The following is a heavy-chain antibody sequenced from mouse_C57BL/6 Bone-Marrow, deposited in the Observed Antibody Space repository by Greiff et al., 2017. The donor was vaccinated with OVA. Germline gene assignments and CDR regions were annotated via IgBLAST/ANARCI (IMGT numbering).Heavy chain of an antibody. CDR3: TSLFPFAY. D-gene: IGHD6-5*01. V-gene: IGHV14-4*01. Sequence: VQLQQSGAELVRPGASVKLSCTASGFNIKDDYMHWVKQRPEQGLEWIGWIDPGNGDTKYASKFQGKATITADTSSNTAYLQLSSLTSEDTAVYYCTSLFPFAYWGQGTLVTVSA. CDR2: IDPGNGDT. J-gene: IGHJ3*01. CDR1: GFNIKDDY.